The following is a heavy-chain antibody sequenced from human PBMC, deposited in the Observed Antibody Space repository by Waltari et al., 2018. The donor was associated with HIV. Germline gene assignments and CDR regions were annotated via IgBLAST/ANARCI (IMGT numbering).Heavy chain of an antibody. CDR3: ARDKAVGIITSVFNM. V-gene: IGHV1-46*01. CDR1: GYTFTNYY. D-gene: IGHD3-3*01. J-gene: IGHJ3*02. CDR2: INPSVGST. Sequence: QVQLVQSGAEVKKPGASVKVSCKASGYTFTNYYIHGVRQAPGQGLEWMARINPSVGSTSHAQKFQGRVTMTRDTSTSTVYMELSSLRSEDTAVYYCARDKAVGIITSVFNMWGQGTMVIVSS.